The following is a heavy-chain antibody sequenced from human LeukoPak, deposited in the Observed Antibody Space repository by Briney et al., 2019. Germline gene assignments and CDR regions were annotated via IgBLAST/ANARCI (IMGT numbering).Heavy chain of an antibody. CDR3: AGSYYLLRFDY. CDR2: ISGSGGST. D-gene: IGHD2-15*01. Sequence: GGSLRLSCAASGFTFSSYAMSWVRQAPGKGLEWVSAISGSGGSTYYAGSVKGRFTISRDNSENTLYLQMNSLRAEDTAVYYCAGSYYLLRFDYWGQGTLVTVSS. CDR1: GFTFSSYA. V-gene: IGHV3-23*01. J-gene: IGHJ4*02.